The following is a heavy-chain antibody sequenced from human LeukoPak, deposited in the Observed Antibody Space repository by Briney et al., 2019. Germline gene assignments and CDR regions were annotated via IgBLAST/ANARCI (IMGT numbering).Heavy chain of an antibody. D-gene: IGHD3-16*01. J-gene: IGHJ4*02. CDR3: AREGMITFGGVKVFDY. CDR1: GGSISSYY. CDR2: IYTSGST. Sequence: SETLSLTCTVPGGSISSYYWSWIRQPAGKGLEWIGRIYTSGSTNYNPSLKSRVTTSVDTSKNQFSLKLSSVTAADTAVYYCAREGMITFGGVKVFDYWGQGTLVTVSS. V-gene: IGHV4-4*07.